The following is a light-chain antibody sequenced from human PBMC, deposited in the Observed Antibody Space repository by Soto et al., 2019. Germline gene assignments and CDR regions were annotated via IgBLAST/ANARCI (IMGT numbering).Light chain of an antibody. Sequence: EIVVTQSPGTLSLSPGERATLSCRASESVSSSYLAWYQQKPGQAPRLLIYDASSRATGIPDRFSGSGSGTDFTLTVSRLEPEDFAVYYCQQYGSSPPITFGQGTRLEIK. CDR2: DAS. CDR3: QQYGSSPPIT. CDR1: ESVSSSY. J-gene: IGKJ5*01. V-gene: IGKV3-20*01.